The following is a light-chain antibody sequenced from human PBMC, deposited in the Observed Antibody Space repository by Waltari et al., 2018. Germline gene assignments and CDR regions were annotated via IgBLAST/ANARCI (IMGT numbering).Light chain of an antibody. CDR1: QSVSSSY. Sequence: EIVLTQSPGTLSLSPGERATLSCRASQSVSSSYLAWYQQKPGQAPRLLIYGASSRATGIPARFSGGGAGADFTLAISRLEPEDFAVYYCQQYGSSPGTFGPGTKVEIK. CDR2: GAS. V-gene: IGKV3-20*01. CDR3: QQYGSSPGT. J-gene: IGKJ1*01.